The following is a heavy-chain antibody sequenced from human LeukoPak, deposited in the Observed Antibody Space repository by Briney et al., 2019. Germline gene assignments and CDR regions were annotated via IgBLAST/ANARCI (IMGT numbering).Heavy chain of an antibody. CDR2: IYYSGST. D-gene: IGHD2-21*02. Sequence: PSQTLSLTCTVPGGSISSGGYYWSWIRQHPGKGLEWIGYIYYSGSTYYNPSLKSRVTISVDTSKNQFSLKLSSVTAADTAVYYCARVPAYCGGDCYFDYWGQGTLVTVSS. CDR1: GGSISSGGYY. J-gene: IGHJ4*02. V-gene: IGHV4-31*03. CDR3: ARVPAYCGGDCYFDY.